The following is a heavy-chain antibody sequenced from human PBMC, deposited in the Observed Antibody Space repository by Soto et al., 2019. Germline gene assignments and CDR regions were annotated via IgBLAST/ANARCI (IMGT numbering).Heavy chain of an antibody. CDR3: ARDLKWSVVLRFLEWLLYYYYYMDV. V-gene: IGHV1-2*04. J-gene: IGHJ6*03. CDR2: INPNSGGT. Sequence: ASVKVSCKASGYTFTGYYMHWVRQAPGQGLEWMGWINPNSGGTNYAQKFQGWVTMTRDTSISTAYMELSRLRSDDTAVYYCARDLKWSVVLRFLEWLLYYYYYMDVWGKGTTVTVSS. D-gene: IGHD3-3*01. CDR1: GYTFTGYY.